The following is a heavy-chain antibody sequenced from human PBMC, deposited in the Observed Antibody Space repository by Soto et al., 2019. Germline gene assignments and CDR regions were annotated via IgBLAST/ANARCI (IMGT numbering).Heavy chain of an antibody. D-gene: IGHD6-13*01. J-gene: IGHJ6*03. V-gene: IGHV3-30*18. Sequence: QVQLVESGGGAVQPGRSLRLSCTASAFTLRSYGMHWVRQAPGKGLEWVAVISHDGGNKYYADSVRGRFTISRDNSKNMIYLQMNSLRAEDTAVYYCAKDPASAAGTFFDYDYYVDVWGKGTTVTVSS. CDR3: AKDPASAAGTFFDYDYYVDV. CDR1: AFTLRSYG. CDR2: ISHDGGNK.